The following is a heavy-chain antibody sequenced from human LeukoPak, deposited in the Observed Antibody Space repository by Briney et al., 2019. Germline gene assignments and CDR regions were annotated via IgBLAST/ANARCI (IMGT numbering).Heavy chain of an antibody. CDR3: ARSTSSEYDIYHFDY. Sequence: PGGSLRLSCAASGFTFSSYEMNWVRQAPGKGLGWVSYISSSGSTIYYADSVKGRFTISRDNSKNTLYLQMNSLRAEDTAVYYCARSTSSEYDIYHFDYWGQGTLVTVSS. V-gene: IGHV3-48*03. CDR1: GFTFSSYE. D-gene: IGHD3/OR15-3a*01. CDR2: ISSSGSTI. J-gene: IGHJ4*02.